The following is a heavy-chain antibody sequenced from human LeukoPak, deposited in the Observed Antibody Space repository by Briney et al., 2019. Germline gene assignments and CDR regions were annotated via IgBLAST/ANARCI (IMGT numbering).Heavy chain of an antibody. CDR2: ISPAGGTT. CDR3: ARDLDTAMASAFDY. V-gene: IGHV3-23*01. J-gene: IGHJ4*02. Sequence: GGSLRLSCAVSGFTFSSEAMGWVRQLPGGGLEWVSTISPAGGTTYYAESMKGRFTISRDNSKSTLYLQMNSLRAEDTAVYYCARDLDTAMASAFDYWGQGTLVTVSS. D-gene: IGHD5-18*01. CDR1: GFTFSSEA.